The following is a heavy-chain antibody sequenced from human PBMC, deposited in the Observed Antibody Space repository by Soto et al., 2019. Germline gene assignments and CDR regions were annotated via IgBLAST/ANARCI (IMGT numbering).Heavy chain of an antibody. CDR3: ARDLSPTGYDQAPSFDF. D-gene: IGHD5-12*01. CDR1: GFTFYIYG. Sequence: GGSLRLSCVSSGFTFYIYGMHWARQAPGKGLEWVAGVRYDGSNKYYAESVKGRFTVSRDDSQNTLSLEMNNLRAEDTAVYYCARDLSPTGYDQAPSFDFWGQGTLVTVSS. V-gene: IGHV3-33*01. J-gene: IGHJ4*02. CDR2: VRYDGSNK.